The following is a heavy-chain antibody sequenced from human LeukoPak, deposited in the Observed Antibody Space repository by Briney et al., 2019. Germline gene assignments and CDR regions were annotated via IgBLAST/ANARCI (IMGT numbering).Heavy chain of an antibody. CDR3: AKDLNVAAAGYYFDY. CDR2: VANDGRDK. Sequence: GGSLRLSCAACGFTFCNYGMHWVRQAPGKGLQWVAVVANDGRDKRYADSVKGRFTISRDNSKNTVYLQMNSLRAEDTAVYYCAKDLNVAAAGYYFDYWGQGTLVTVSS. CDR1: GFTFCNYG. J-gene: IGHJ4*02. V-gene: IGHV3-30*18. D-gene: IGHD6-13*01.